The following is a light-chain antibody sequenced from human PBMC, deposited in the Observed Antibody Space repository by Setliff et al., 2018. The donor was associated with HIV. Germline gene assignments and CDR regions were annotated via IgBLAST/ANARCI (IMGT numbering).Light chain of an antibody. Sequence: QSVLTQPASVSGSPGQSISISCTGTSSDVGGYNHDSWYQQEPDRAPKLVIYEVTNRPSGVSNRFSGSKSGNTASLTISGLQAEDEADYYCTSFTTTGAYVFGTGTRSPS. CDR2: EVT. CDR3: TSFTTTGAYV. J-gene: IGLJ1*01. CDR1: SSDVGGYNH. V-gene: IGLV2-14*01.